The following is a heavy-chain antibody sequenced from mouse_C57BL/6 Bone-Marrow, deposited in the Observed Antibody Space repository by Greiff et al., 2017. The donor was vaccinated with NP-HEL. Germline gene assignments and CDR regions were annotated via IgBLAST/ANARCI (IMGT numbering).Heavy chain of an antibody. CDR2: ISNGGGST. V-gene: IGHV5-12*01. CDR3: ARHPSTMFTTGTWFAY. J-gene: IGHJ3*01. Sequence: EVKLMESGGGLVQPGGSLKLSCAASGFTFSDYYMYWVRQTPEKRLEWVAYISNGGGSTYYPDTVKGRFTISRDNAKNTLYLQMSRLKSEDTAMYYCARHPSTMFTTGTWFAYWGQGTLVTVSA. CDR1: GFTFSDYY. D-gene: IGHD2-2*01.